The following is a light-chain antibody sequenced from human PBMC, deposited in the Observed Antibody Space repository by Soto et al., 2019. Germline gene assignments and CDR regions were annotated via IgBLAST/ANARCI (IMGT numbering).Light chain of an antibody. CDR3: QQYKNWPL. CDR2: GAS. V-gene: IGKV3-15*01. CDR1: HSVNSH. Sequence: DRVTLSCRTSHSVNSHVAWYQQKPGQAPRLLLYGASTRATGIPVRFSGSGFGTEFTLTISSLQSEDFAVYYCQQYKNWPLFGQGTRLEIK. J-gene: IGKJ5*01.